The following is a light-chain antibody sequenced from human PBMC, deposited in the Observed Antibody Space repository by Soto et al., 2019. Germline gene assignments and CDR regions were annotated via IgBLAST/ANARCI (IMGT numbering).Light chain of an antibody. CDR3: QQYNKRHQGT. J-gene: IGKJ1*01. CDR2: GAS. CDR1: QPMSND. V-gene: IGKV3-15*01. Sequence: EIVMTHSPATLSVSPGERATISCWASQPMSNDLAWYQQKPGQTPRLLIYGASTRVTGIPARFSGSGSGTEFTLTISSLQSEDFALYYCQQYNKRHQGTFNNGTKVDIK.